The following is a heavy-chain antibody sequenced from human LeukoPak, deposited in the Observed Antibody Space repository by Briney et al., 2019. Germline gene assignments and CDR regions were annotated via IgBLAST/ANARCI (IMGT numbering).Heavy chain of an antibody. D-gene: IGHD2-2*01. CDR1: GYSLSSGYY. CDR2: FYHSGST. V-gene: IGHV4-38-2*02. CDR3: ARGPAAAYYFDY. Sequence: PSETLSLTCTVSGYSLSSGYYWGWIRQPPGKGLEWIGTFYHSGSTYYNPSLKSRVTISVDTSKNQFSLKLSSVTAADTAVYYCARGPAAAYYFDYWGQGTLVTVSS. J-gene: IGHJ4*02.